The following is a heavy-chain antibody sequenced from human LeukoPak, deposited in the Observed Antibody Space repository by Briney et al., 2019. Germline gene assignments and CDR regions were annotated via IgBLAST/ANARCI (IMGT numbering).Heavy chain of an antibody. CDR2: ISGSGGST. CDR1: GFTFSSYA. CDR3: AKVIDYDFWSGYYNYYYYYGMDV. J-gene: IGHJ6*02. Sequence: GGSLRLPCAASGFTFSSYAMSWVRQAPGKGLEWVSAISGSGGSTYYADSVKGRFTISRDNSKNTLYLQMNSLRAEDTAVYYCAKVIDYDFWSGYYNYYYYYGMDVWGQGTTVTVSS. D-gene: IGHD3-3*01. V-gene: IGHV3-23*01.